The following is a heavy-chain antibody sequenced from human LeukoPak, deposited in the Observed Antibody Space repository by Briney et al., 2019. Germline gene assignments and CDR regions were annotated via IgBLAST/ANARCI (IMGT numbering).Heavy chain of an antibody. J-gene: IGHJ4*02. V-gene: IGHV4-34*01. D-gene: IGHD2-2*01. CDR2: INHSGST. CDR1: GGSFSGYY. CDR3: AREYCSSTSCYGLDY. Sequence: SETLSLTCAVYGGSFSGYYWSWIRQPPGKGLEWIGEINHSGSTNYNPSLKSRVTISVDTPKNQFSLKLSSVTAADTAVYYCAREYCSSTSCYGLDYWGQGTLVTVSS.